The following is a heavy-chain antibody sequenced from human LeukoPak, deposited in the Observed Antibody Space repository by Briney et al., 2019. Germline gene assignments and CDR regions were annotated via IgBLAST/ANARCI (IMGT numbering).Heavy chain of an antibody. V-gene: IGHV4-34*01. CDR2: INHSGST. D-gene: IGHD5-18*01. Sequence: PSETLSLICAVYGGSFSGYYWSWIRQPPGKGLEWIGEINHSGSTNYNPSLKSRVTISVDTSKNQFSLKLSSVTAADTAVYYCASLKIQLWIMDYWGQGTLVTVSS. CDR3: ASLKIQLWIMDY. J-gene: IGHJ4*02. CDR1: GGSFSGYY.